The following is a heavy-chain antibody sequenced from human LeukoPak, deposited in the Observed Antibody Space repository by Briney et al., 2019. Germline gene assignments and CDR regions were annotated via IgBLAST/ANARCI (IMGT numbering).Heavy chain of an antibody. CDR3: ARGGYSGSYYRFS. V-gene: IGHV3-74*01. Sequence: GGSLRLSCVGSGFTYSNYWMHWVRQAPGKGPEWLSRTSKDGSDTFYADAAKGRFTASRDNAKNTVYLQVTNVRPEDTALYHCARGGYSGSYYRFSWGQGTLVTVAS. CDR2: TSKDGSDT. D-gene: IGHD6-25*01. J-gene: IGHJ4*02. CDR1: GFTYSNYW.